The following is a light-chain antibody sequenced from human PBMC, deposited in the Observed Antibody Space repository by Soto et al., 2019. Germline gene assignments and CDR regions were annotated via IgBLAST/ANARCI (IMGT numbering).Light chain of an antibody. CDR1: QSISSY. CDR3: QQSYSSSWT. Sequence: DIQMTQSPSSLSASVGDRVTITCLASQSISSYLNWYQQKPGKAPKLLIYAASSLQSGVPSMFSGCGSGTDFTLTISSLQPEDFATYSCQQSYSSSWTFGPGTKVDIK. CDR2: AAS. V-gene: IGKV1-39*01. J-gene: IGKJ1*01.